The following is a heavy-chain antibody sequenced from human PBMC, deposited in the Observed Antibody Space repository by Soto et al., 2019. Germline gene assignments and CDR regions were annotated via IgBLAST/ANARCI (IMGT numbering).Heavy chain of an antibody. CDR2: IYYSGST. V-gene: IGHV4-39*01. J-gene: IGHJ5*02. CDR1: GGSISSSSYY. CDR3: ARPIAAAGYNWFDP. D-gene: IGHD6-13*01. Sequence: QLQLQESGPGLVKTSETLSLTCTVSGGSISSSSYYWGWIRQPPGKGLEWIGSIYYSGSTYYNPSLRSRVTISVDTSKNQFSLKLSSVTAADTAVYYCARPIAAAGYNWFDPWGQGTLVTVSS.